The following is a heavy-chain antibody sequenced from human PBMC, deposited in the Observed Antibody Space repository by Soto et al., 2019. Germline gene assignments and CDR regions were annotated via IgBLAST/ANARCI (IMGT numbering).Heavy chain of an antibody. V-gene: IGHV1-18*01. CDR1: GYTFTSYG. CDR3: ARDSAPYSGWPYYANVTPDY. Sequence: QVQLVQSGAEVKKPGASVKVSCKASGYTFTSYGISWVRQAPGQGLEWMGWISAYNGNTNYAQKLQGRVTMTTDTSTSTAYMELRSVRSDDTAVYYCARDSAPYSGWPYYANVTPDYWGQGTLVTVSS. J-gene: IGHJ4*02. CDR2: ISAYNGNT. D-gene: IGHD6-19*01.